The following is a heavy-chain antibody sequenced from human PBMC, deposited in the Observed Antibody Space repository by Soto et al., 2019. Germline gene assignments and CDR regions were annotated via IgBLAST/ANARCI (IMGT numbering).Heavy chain of an antibody. D-gene: IGHD2-2*03. Sequence: ASETLSLTCTVSGGSIISYYWTWILQPPGKGLEWIGFMYNSGSTHYNPSLKSRVTISLDTSKNQFSLKLSSVTAADTAVYYCARRSGYGRSTSCHAHGWFDPRGQGPLVTVSS. J-gene: IGHJ5*02. CDR2: MYNSGST. V-gene: IGHV4-59*01. CDR1: GGSIISYY. CDR3: ARRSGYGRSTSCHAHGWFDP.